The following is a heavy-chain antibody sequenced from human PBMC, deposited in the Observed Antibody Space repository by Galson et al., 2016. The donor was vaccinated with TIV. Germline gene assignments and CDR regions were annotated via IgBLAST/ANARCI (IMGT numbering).Heavy chain of an antibody. V-gene: IGHV5-10-1*01. CDR3: ARRLFSYGYRSLYYFDY. J-gene: IGHJ4*02. D-gene: IGHD3-16*01. Sequence: QSGAEVKKPGKSLTISCKGSGYSFTNYWISWVRQMPGKGLEWMGRIDPSDSHTNYSPSFRGHVTISVDTAVSTTYLRWSSLKASDTAIYYCARRLFSYGYRSLYYFDYWGQGTLVTVSS. CDR2: IDPSDSHT. CDR1: GYSFTNYW.